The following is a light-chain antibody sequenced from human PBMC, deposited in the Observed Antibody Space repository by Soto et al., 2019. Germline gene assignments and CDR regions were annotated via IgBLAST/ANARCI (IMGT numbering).Light chain of an antibody. CDR1: HSVSTN. CDR3: QQRNNWPPEIT. V-gene: IGKV3-15*01. J-gene: IGKJ5*01. CDR2: GAS. Sequence: IVMTQSPATLSVSPGERVTLSCRASHSVSTNLAWYQQKLGQAPRLLIYGASTRAAGIPARFSGSGSGTEFTLTISSLQSEDFAVYYCQQRNNWPPEITFGQGTRLEIK.